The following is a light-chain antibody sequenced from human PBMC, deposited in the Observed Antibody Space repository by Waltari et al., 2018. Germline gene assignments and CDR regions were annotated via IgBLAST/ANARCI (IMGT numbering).Light chain of an antibody. CDR3: QQYGNSPRYT. V-gene: IGKV3-20*01. CDR1: QSVSGSY. Sequence: EIVLTQSPGTLSLSPGERATLSCRASQSVSGSYLAWYQQKPGQAPRLLIYGASSRAPGVPDRFCGSGSGTDFTLTISRLEPEDFAVYYCQQYGNSPRYTFGQGTKLEIK. CDR2: GAS. J-gene: IGKJ2*01.